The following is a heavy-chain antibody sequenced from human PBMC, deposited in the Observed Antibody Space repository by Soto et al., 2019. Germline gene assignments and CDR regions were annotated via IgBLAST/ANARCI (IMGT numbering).Heavy chain of an antibody. V-gene: IGHV4-61*01. D-gene: IGHD5-18*01. CDR2: IYYTWST. CDR3: ARADTALDY. Sequence: VQLQESGPGLLKPSETLSLTCTVSGGSVNSGSYYWNWIRQPPGKGPEWIGYIYYTWSTKYNPPLKSRVTISADTYTNQFSLKLTSVPAADPAVYFCARADTALDYWGQGTLVSVSS. J-gene: IGHJ4*02. CDR1: GGSVNSGSYY.